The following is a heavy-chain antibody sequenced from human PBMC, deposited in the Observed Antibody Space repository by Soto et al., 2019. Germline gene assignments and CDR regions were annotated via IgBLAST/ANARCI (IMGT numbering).Heavy chain of an antibody. J-gene: IGHJ6*02. D-gene: IGHD6-13*01. CDR3: ARMIAASGHYGMDV. Sequence: ASVKVSCKASGYTFTRYGISWVRQAPGQGLEWMGWISGYNGDTNYAQKFQGWVTMTRDTSISTVYMELSRLRFDDTAVYYCARMIAASGHYGMDVWGQGTTVTVSS. CDR2: ISGYNGDT. CDR1: GYTFTRYG. V-gene: IGHV1-18*01.